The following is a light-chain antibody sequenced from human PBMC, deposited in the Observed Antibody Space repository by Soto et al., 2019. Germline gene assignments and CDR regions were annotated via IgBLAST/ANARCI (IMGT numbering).Light chain of an antibody. V-gene: IGLV1-40*01. Sequence: QSVLTQPPSVSGAPGQRVTISWTGSNSNIGAGYDVHWYQQLPGTAPKLLIYGNSNRPSGVPDRFSGSKSGTSASLAITGLQAKDEADYFCQSYDSSLSGYAVFGGGTQLTVL. CDR1: NSNIGAGYD. CDR2: GNS. J-gene: IGLJ7*01. CDR3: QSYDSSLSGYAV.